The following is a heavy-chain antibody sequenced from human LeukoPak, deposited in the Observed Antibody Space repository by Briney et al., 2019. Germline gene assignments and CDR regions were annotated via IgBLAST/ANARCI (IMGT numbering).Heavy chain of an antibody. D-gene: IGHD6-19*01. V-gene: IGHV3-30*18. J-gene: IGHJ6*02. CDR3: AKEEKWLADSYGLDV. CDR2: ISYDGSNK. Sequence: PGRSLRLSCAASGFTFSGYGMHRVRQAPDKGLEWVAVISYDGSNKDYGDSVKGRFTISRDNSKNTLDLQMNSLRTEDTAVYYCAKEEKWLADSYGLDVWGQGTTVTVSS. CDR1: GFTFSGYG.